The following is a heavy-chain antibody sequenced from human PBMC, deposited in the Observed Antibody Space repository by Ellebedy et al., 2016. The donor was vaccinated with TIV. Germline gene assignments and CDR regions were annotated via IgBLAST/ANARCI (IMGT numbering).Heavy chain of an antibody. V-gene: IGHV4-39*01. CDR3: ARAIGDTFKAFYI. D-gene: IGHD2/OR15-2a*01. Sequence: SETLSLTCSVSGGSITSSGYYWTWIRQPPGKGLEWIGTIYYSGSTYYNPSLKSRVTISRATSKNQFSLRQTPVTGADTAIYYCARAIGDTFKAFYIWGQGTLVTVSS. J-gene: IGHJ3*02. CDR1: GGSITSSGYY. CDR2: IYYSGST.